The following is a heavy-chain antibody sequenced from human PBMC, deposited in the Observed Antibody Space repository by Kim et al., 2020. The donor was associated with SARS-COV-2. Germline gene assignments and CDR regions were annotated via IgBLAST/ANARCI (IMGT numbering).Heavy chain of an antibody. V-gene: IGHV3-30*18. D-gene: IGHD6-25*01. Sequence: GGSLRLSCAASGFTFSSYGMHWVRQAPGKGLEWVAVISYDGSNKYYADSVKGRFTISRDNSKNTLYLQMNSLRAEDTAVYYCAKDGAAGAFDYWGQGTLVTVSS. CDR3: AKDGAAGAFDY. CDR1: GFTFSSYG. CDR2: ISYDGSNK. J-gene: IGHJ4*02.